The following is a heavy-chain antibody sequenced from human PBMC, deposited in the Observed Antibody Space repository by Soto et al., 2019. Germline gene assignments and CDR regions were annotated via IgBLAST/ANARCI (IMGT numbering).Heavy chain of an antibody. CDR2: ISGSGIIT. J-gene: IGHJ2*01. V-gene: IGHV3-23*01. CDR1: GLTFRSYA. Sequence: DVQLLESGGGLVQPGGSLRLSCAASGLTFRSYAMSWVRQAPGKGLEWVSGISGSGIITHYADSVKGRFTVSRDNSKNTLYLQMNSLRAEDTAVYNCAKEPVGPDWYFDLWGRGTLVTVSS. CDR3: AKEPVGPDWYFDL.